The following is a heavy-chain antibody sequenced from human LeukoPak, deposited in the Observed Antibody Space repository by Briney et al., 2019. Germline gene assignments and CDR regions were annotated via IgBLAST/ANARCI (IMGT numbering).Heavy chain of an antibody. J-gene: IGHJ4*02. CDR1: GGSISNTNW. CDR3: ARHSRYSSRGYYFDQ. Sequence: KSSETLSLTFGVSGGSISNTNWWSWVRQPPGQGLEWIGSIYYSGSTYYNPSLKSRVTISVDTSKNQFSLKLSSVTAADAAVYYYARHSRYSSRGYYFDQWGQGTVATVSS. D-gene: IGHD6-19*01. CDR2: IYYSGST. V-gene: IGHV4-39*01.